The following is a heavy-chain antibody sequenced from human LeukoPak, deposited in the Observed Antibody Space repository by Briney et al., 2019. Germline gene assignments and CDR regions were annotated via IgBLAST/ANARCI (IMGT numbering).Heavy chain of an antibody. V-gene: IGHV3-30*18. D-gene: IGHD3-10*01. Sequence: GGSLRLSCAASGFTFSSYGMHWVRQAPGKGLEWVAVISYDGSNKYYADSVKGRFTISRDNSKNTLYLQMNSLRAEDTAVYYCAKDPRGSGSVMVTWGQGTLVTVSS. J-gene: IGHJ5*02. CDR1: GFTFSSYG. CDR2: ISYDGSNK. CDR3: AKDPRGSGSVMVT.